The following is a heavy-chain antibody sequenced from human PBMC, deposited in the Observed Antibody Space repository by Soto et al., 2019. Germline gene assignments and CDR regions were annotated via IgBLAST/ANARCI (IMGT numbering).Heavy chain of an antibody. V-gene: IGHV3-30-3*01. D-gene: IGHD1-26*01. CDR1: GFTFSSYA. J-gene: IGHJ6*02. Sequence: GGSLRLSCAASGFTFSSYAMHWVRQAPGKGLEWVAVISYDGSNKYYADSVKGGFTISRDNSKNTLYLQMNSLRAEDTAVYYCAREPAPSYFYYYYGMDVWGQGTTVTVSS. CDR2: ISYDGSNK. CDR3: AREPAPSYFYYYYGMDV.